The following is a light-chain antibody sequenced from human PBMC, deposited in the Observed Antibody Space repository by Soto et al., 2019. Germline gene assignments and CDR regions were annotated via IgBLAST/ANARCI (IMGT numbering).Light chain of an antibody. Sequence: EIVMTQSPATLSVSPGERATLSCRASQTISSNLAWYQQKSGQAPRLLIYDASTRATGIPARFSGSGSGTEFTLTISSLQSEDCAVYYCQHYNKWPPLTFDGGTKVEIK. V-gene: IGKV3-15*01. CDR1: QTISSN. CDR3: QHYNKWPPLT. CDR2: DAS. J-gene: IGKJ4*01.